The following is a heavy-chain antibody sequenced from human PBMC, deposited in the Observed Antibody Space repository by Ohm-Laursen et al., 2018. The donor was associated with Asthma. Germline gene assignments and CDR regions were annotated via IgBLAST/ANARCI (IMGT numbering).Heavy chain of an antibody. CDR1: GGSISSYY. CDR3: ARADHYYDSSYDY. Sequence: SDTLSLTCTVSGGSISSYYWSWIRQPPRKGLEWIGYIYYSGSTNYNPSLKSRVTISVDTSKNQFSLKLSSVTAADTAVYYCARADHYYDSSYDYWGQGTLVTVSS. D-gene: IGHD3-22*01. J-gene: IGHJ4*02. CDR2: IYYSGST. V-gene: IGHV4-59*07.